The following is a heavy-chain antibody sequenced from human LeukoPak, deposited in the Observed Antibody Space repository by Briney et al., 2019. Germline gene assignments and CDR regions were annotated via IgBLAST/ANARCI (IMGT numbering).Heavy chain of an antibody. V-gene: IGHV1-2*02. J-gene: IGHJ3*02. CDR2: INPNSGGT. CDR3: ARGPYDFWSGYHFDI. Sequence: GASVKVSCKASGYTFTGYYMHWVRQAPGQGLEWMGWINPNSGGTNYAQKFQGRVTMTRDTSISTAYMELSRLRSDDTAVYYCARGPYDFWSGYHFDIWGQGTMVTVSS. CDR1: GYTFTGYY. D-gene: IGHD3-3*01.